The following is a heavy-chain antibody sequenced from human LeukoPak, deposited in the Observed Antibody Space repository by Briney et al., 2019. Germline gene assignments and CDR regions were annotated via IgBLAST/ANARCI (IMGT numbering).Heavy chain of an antibody. J-gene: IGHJ4*02. CDR1: GGSISSSTYY. Sequence: SETLSLTCTVFGGSISSSTYYWGWIRQPPGKGLEWLGSIYYSGNTYHNPSLKSRLTISVDTSKNQFSLKLSSVTAADTAVYYCARGRRITFGGIIVPFDYWGQGTVVTVSS. V-gene: IGHV4-39*01. D-gene: IGHD3-16*02. CDR2: IYYSGNT. CDR3: ARGRRITFGGIIVPFDY.